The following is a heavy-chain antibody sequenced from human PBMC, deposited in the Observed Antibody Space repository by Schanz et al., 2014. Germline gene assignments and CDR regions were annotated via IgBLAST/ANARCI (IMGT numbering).Heavy chain of an antibody. D-gene: IGHD5-12*01. CDR1: GFTVSSNY. J-gene: IGHJ4*02. Sequence: EVQLVESGGGLIQPGGSLRLSCAVSGFTVSSNYMSWVRQAPGKGLEWVSTVYMSAASTRYADSVKGRFIISRDNSKNTLFLQMNSLRAEDTAVYYCAKDGVEAVATVWGQGILVTVSS. CDR3: AKDGVEAVATV. V-gene: IGHV3-53*01. CDR2: VYMSAAST.